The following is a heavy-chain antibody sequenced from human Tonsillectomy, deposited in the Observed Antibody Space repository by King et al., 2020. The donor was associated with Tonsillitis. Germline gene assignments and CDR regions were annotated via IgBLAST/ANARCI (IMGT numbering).Heavy chain of an antibody. CDR3: ARELDQRPIDY. CDR1: RFTFSTYS. V-gene: IGHV3-48*04. CDR2: ISSSSTTI. J-gene: IGHJ4*02. D-gene: IGHD1-1*01. Sequence: VQLVESGGGLVQPGGSLRLSCAASRFTFSTYSMNWVRQAPGKGLEWVSYISSSSTTIYYADSVKGRFTISRDNAKNSLYLQMNSLRAEDTAVYYCARELDQRPIDYWGQGTLVTVSS.